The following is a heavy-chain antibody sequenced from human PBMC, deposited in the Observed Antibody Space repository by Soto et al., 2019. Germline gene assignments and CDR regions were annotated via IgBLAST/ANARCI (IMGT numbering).Heavy chain of an antibody. V-gene: IGHV3-48*02. CDR3: ARDYYDSSGSADAFDI. D-gene: IGHD3-22*01. CDR1: GFTFSSYS. J-gene: IGHJ3*02. CDR2: ISSSSSTI. Sequence: GGSLRLSCAASGFTFSSYSMNWVRQAPGKGLEWVSYISSSSSTIYYADSVEGRFTISRDNAKNSLYLQMNSLRDEDTAVYYCARDYYDSSGSADAFDIWGQGTMVTVSS.